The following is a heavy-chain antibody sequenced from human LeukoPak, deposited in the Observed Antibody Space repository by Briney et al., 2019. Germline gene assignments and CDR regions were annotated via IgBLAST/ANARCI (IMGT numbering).Heavy chain of an antibody. J-gene: IGHJ6*03. D-gene: IGHD3-16*01. CDR2: ISSSGST. Sequence: SETLSLTCTVSGDSISSGDYYWSWIRQPAGKGLEWIGRISSSGSTNYNPSLKSRVTISVDTSKNQFSLKLSSVTAADTAVYYCARETSQKGAHYMDVWGKGTTVTISS. V-gene: IGHV4-61*02. CDR1: GDSISSGDYY. CDR3: ARETSQKGAHYMDV.